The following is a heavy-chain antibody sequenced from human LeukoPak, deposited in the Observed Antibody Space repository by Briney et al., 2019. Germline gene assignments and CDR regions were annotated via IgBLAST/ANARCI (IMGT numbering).Heavy chain of an antibody. CDR1: GGTFSSYA. D-gene: IGHD3-22*01. Sequence: SVKVSSKASGGTFSSYAISWVRQAPGQGLEWMGRIIPIFGIANYAQKFQGRVTITADKSTSTAYMELSSLRSEDTAVYYCAREQDYYDSSGYYSYWGQGTLVTVSS. J-gene: IGHJ4*02. V-gene: IGHV1-69*04. CDR3: AREQDYYDSSGYYSY. CDR2: IIPIFGIA.